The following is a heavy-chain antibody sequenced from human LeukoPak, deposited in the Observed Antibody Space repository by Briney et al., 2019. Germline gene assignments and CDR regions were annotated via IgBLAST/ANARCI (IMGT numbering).Heavy chain of an antibody. J-gene: IGHJ4*02. V-gene: IGHV4-39*07. CDR2: VYYTGST. CDR3: ASFPGRIYFDY. Sequence: SETLSLTCTVSGGSISSNSYYWGWIRQPPGKGLEWVGTVYYTGSTYYNPSLKSRVTISVDTSKNQFSLKLSSVTAADTAVYYCASFPGRIYFDYWGQGTLVTVSS. CDR1: GGSISSNSYY.